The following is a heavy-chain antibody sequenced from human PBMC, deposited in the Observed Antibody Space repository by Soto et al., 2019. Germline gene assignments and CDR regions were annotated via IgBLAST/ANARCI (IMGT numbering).Heavy chain of an antibody. V-gene: IGHV1-18*01. CDR1: GYTFTSYV. CDR3: ARVVVVPAATMFDP. J-gene: IGHJ5*02. D-gene: IGHD2-2*01. CDR2: ISAYNGNT. Sequence: ASVKVSCKASGYTFTSYVISWVRQAPGQGLEWMGWISAYNGNTNYAQKLQGRVTMTTDTSTSTAYMELRSLRSDDTAVYYCARVVVVPAATMFDPWGQGTLVTVSS.